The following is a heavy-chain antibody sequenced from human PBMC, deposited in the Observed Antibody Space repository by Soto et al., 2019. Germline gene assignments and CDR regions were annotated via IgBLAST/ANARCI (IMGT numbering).Heavy chain of an antibody. J-gene: IGHJ3*02. D-gene: IGHD5-12*01. V-gene: IGHV3-21*01. CDR3: ASSPGFVDYAFLI. CDR1: GFTFSSYS. CDR2: ISSSSSYI. Sequence: GGSLRLSCASSGFTFSSYSMNWVRQAPGKGLEWVSSISSSSSYIYYADSVKGRFTISRDNAKNSLYLQMNSLRAEDTAVYYCASSPGFVDYAFLISGQGTMVTVS.